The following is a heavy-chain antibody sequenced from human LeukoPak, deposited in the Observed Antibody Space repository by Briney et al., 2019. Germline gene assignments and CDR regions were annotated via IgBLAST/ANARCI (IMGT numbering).Heavy chain of an antibody. Sequence: PGGSLRLSCAASGFTLSIYDMSWVRQAPGKGLECVSSINRGVGSTSTYYADSVKGRFTISRDNSKNTLYLQMNNLRADDTAVYYCAKDSPSYDSSGYYAYWGQGTLVTVSS. D-gene: IGHD3-22*01. CDR3: AKDSPSYDSSGYYAY. CDR1: GFTLSIYD. V-gene: IGHV3-23*01. J-gene: IGHJ4*02. CDR2: INRGVGSTST.